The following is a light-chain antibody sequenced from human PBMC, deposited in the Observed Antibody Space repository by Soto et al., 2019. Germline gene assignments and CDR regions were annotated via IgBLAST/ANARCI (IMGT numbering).Light chain of an antibody. V-gene: IGKV3-15*01. J-gene: IGKJ2*01. Sequence: EIVMTQSPATLSVSPGERATLSCRASQSVSSNLAWYQQKPGQAPRLLIYGASTRATGIPARFSGSGSGTEFTLTISSLQSEDFAVSYCQHYNNWPPYTFGQGTKLEIK. CDR1: QSVSSN. CDR3: QHYNNWPPYT. CDR2: GAS.